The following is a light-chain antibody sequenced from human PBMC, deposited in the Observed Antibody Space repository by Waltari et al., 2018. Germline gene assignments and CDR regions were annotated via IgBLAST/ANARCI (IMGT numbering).Light chain of an antibody. CDR1: DSNIGAGFD. Sequence: QSVLTQPPSVSGAPGQTVTISCTGTDSNIGAGFDVNWYRQLPGTAPKLVIYGKTNRPSGVPHPFSGSKSATSASLAITGLQAEAEADYYCQAQDSSLGVFGGGTKVTFL. CDR2: GKT. J-gene: IGLJ3*02. V-gene: IGLV1-40*01. CDR3: QAQDSSLGV.